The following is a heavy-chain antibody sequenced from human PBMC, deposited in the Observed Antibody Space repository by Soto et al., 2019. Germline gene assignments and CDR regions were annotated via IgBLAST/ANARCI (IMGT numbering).Heavy chain of an antibody. V-gene: IGHV4-39*01. CDR2: IYYSGTT. J-gene: IGHJ6*02. D-gene: IGHD4-4*01. CDR3: GKHPATSVTYFYCMDV. Sequence: QLQLQESGPGLVNPSETLSLTCTVSGGSVSSSSFLWGWIRQSPGKELEWIGSIYYSGTTYYNPSLKSRVTIAVDTSKSQFSLKVSSVTAAGTAVSYCGKHPATSVTYFYCMDVWGQGTTVTVSS. CDR1: GGSVSSSSFL.